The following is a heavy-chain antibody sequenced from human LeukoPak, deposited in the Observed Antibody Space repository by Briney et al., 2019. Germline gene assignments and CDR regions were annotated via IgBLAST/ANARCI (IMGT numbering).Heavy chain of an antibody. CDR1: GFTFSSYA. V-gene: IGHV3-23*01. CDR3: AKPAVQWLVPSPFDY. Sequence: PGGSLRLSCAASGFTFSSYAMSWVRQAPGKGLEWVSAISGSGGSTYYADSVKGRFTISRDNPKNTLYLQMNSLRAEDTAVYYCAKPAVQWLVPSPFDYWGQGTLVTVSS. D-gene: IGHD6-19*01. CDR2: ISGSGGST. J-gene: IGHJ4*02.